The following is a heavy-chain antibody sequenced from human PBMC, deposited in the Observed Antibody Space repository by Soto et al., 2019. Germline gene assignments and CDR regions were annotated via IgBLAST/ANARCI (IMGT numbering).Heavy chain of an antibody. CDR1: GGSISSGDYY. Sequence: SETLSLTCTVSGGSISSGDYYWSWIRQPPGKGLEWIGYIYYSGSTYYNPSLKSRVTIPVDTSKNQFSLKLSSVTAADTAVYYCAESTRGSYFDYWGQGTLVTVSS. J-gene: IGHJ4*02. V-gene: IGHV4-30-4*01. CDR2: IYYSGST. CDR3: AESTRGSYFDY. D-gene: IGHD2-15*01.